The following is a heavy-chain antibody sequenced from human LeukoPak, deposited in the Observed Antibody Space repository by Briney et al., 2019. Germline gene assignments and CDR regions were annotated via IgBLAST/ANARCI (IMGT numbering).Heavy chain of an antibody. J-gene: IGHJ3*02. D-gene: IGHD3-22*01. CDR1: GFTFSSYA. CDR3: AKLITPDAFDI. CDR2: ISYDGSNK. Sequence: GGSLRLSCAASGFTFSSYAMHWVRQAPGKGLEWVAVISYDGSNKYYADSVKGRFTISRDNSKNTLYLQMNSLRAEDTAVYYCAKLITPDAFDIWGQGTMVTVSS. V-gene: IGHV3-30*18.